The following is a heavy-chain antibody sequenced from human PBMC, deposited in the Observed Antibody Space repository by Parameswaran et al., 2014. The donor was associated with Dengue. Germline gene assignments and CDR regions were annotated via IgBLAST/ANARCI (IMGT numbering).Heavy chain of an antibody. Sequence: PGKGLEWVSGIVWNSGRTGYADSVKGRFTISRDNAKNSLYLQMNSLRAEDTAFYYCAKDRGTRGYNYYGMDVWGQGTMVTVSS. J-gene: IGHJ6*02. CDR2: IVWNSGRT. CDR3: AKDRGTRGYNYYGMDV. V-gene: IGHV3-9*01.